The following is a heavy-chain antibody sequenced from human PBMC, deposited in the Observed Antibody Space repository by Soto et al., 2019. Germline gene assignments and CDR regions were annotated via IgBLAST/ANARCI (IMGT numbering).Heavy chain of an antibody. CDR3: AREPDGGYLDY. CDR2: VFTSGST. J-gene: IGHJ4*02. V-gene: IGHV4-4*07. D-gene: IGHD2-2*01. Sequence: PSETLSLTCTVSGVSISDSYWAWIRQPAGKGLEWIGRVFTSGSTTYNPSLKSRVTMSVDASKRQFFLRLNSLTAADTAVYYCAREPDGGYLDYWGQGALVPVSS. CDR1: GVSISDSY.